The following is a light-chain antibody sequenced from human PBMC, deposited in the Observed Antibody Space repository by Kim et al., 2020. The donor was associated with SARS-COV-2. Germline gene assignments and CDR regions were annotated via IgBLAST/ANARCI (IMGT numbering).Light chain of an antibody. CDR1: STDVGRYRS. V-gene: IGLV2-23*01. CDR3: CSYAGDSILV. J-gene: IGLJ1*01. Sequence: GQSINIACSGGSTDVGRYRSVSWNQKNPGKAPRLLIYETSRRPSGVSSRFSGSKSGNTASLTISGLQTDDEAEYFCCSYAGDSILVFGTGTKVTVL. CDR2: ETS.